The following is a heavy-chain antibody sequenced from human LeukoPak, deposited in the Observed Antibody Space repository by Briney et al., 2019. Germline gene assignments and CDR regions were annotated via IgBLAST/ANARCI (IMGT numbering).Heavy chain of an antibody. CDR2: TSYDGSNK. CDR1: GFTFSSYA. J-gene: IGHJ4*02. D-gene: IGHD2-15*01. Sequence: GGSLSLSCAASGFTFSSYAMHWVRQAPGKGLEWVAVTSYDGSNKYYADSVKGRFTISRDNSKNTLYLQMNSLRAEDTAVYYCAREGEYCSGGSCYYFFDYWGQGTLVTVSS. CDR3: AREGEYCSGGSCYYFFDY. V-gene: IGHV3-30-3*01.